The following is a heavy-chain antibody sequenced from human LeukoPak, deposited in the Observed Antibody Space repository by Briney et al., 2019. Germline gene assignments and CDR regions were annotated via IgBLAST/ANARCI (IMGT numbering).Heavy chain of an antibody. D-gene: IGHD1-26*01. Sequence: ASVKVSYKASGYTFTSYDINWVRQATGQGLEWMGWMNPNSGNTGYAQKFQGRVTMTRNTSISTAYMELSSLRSEDTAVYYCAMGATTAAAELNWGQGTLVTVSS. V-gene: IGHV1-8*01. CDR2: MNPNSGNT. CDR1: GYTFTSYD. J-gene: IGHJ4*02. CDR3: AMGATTAAAELN.